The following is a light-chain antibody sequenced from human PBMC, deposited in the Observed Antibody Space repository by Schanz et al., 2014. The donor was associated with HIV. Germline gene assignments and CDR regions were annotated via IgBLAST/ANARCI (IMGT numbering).Light chain of an antibody. CDR1: QSVSSTY. V-gene: IGKV3-20*01. Sequence: EIVLTQSPGTLSLSPGERATLSCRTSQSVSSTYLAWYQQKPGQAPRLLTYGASSRATGIPDRFSGSGSGTDFTLTISRLEPEDFAVYYCQRYGSSPTFGGGTKVEIK. CDR3: QRYGSSPT. CDR2: GAS. J-gene: IGKJ4*01.